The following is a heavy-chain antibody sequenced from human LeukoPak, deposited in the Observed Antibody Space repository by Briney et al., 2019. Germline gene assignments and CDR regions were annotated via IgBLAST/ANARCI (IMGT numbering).Heavy chain of an antibody. J-gene: IGHJ5*02. CDR3: AATSIIFNWFDP. V-gene: IGHV1-69*05. D-gene: IGHD1-14*01. CDR2: SVPMSDTT. Sequence: SVKVSCKASGGSFGDFAIIWVRQAPGHGLEWMGRSVPMSDTTDYAQKFQGRVTFTTDESTTTAHMELSNLSPEDTAVYYCAATSIIFNWFDPWGQGTLVTVSS. CDR1: GGSFGDFA.